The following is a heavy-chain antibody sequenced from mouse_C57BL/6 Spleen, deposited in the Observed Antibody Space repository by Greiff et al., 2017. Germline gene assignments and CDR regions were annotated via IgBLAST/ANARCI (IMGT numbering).Heavy chain of an antibody. CDR3: ASKTGTFDY. Sequence: VQLVESGAGLARPGASVKLSCKASGYTFTSYGISWVKQRTGQGLEWIGEIYPRSGNTYYNEKFKGKATLTADKSSSTAYMELRSLTSEDSAVYFCASKTGTFDYWGQGTTLTVSS. V-gene: IGHV1-81*01. CDR2: IYPRSGNT. D-gene: IGHD4-1*01. CDR1: GYTFTSYG. J-gene: IGHJ2*01.